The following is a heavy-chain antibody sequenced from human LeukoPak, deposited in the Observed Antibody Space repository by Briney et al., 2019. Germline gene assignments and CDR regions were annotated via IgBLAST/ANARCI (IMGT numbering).Heavy chain of an antibody. CDR2: INPNSGGT. CDR1: GYTFTDYY. Sequence: GASVKVSCKASGYTFTDYYMHWVRQAPGQGLEWMGWINPNSGGTNYAQKFQGRVTMTRDTSISTAYMELSKLRSDDTAVYYCARGPAIAAADTWFDPWGQGTLVTVSS. V-gene: IGHV1-2*02. D-gene: IGHD6-13*01. CDR3: ARGPAIAAADTWFDP. J-gene: IGHJ5*02.